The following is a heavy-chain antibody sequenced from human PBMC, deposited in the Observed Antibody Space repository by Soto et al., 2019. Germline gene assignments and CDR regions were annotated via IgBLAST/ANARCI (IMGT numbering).Heavy chain of an antibody. Sequence: VGSLRLSCVTSGFTFSSSWMHWVRQAPGKGLVWVSRVNEYGTDSNYADSVKGRFTISRDNSENTVYLQMNSLRVEDSAVYYCARVAVVTRGIDYWGQGTLVTVSS. J-gene: IGHJ4*01. D-gene: IGHD2-2*01. CDR2: VNEYGTDS. CDR3: ARVAVVTRGIDY. CDR1: GFTFSSSW. V-gene: IGHV3-74*01.